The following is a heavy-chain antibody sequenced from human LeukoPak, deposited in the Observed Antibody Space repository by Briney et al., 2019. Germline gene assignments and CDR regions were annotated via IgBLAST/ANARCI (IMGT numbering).Heavy chain of an antibody. J-gene: IGHJ4*02. D-gene: IGHD3-10*01. CDR3: ARGAASGDLDY. CDR1: GGSISSGGYS. Sequence: PLETLSLTCAVSGGSISSGGYSWSWIRQPPGKGLEWIGYIYHSGSTYYNPSLKSRVTISVDRSKNQFSLKLSSVTAADTAVYYCARGAASGDLDYWGQGTLVTVSS. V-gene: IGHV4-30-2*01. CDR2: IYHSGST.